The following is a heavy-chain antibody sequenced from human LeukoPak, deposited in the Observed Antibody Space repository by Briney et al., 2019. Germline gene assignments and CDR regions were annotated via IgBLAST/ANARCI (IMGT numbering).Heavy chain of an antibody. Sequence: SETLSLTCTVSGGSISSYYWSWIRQPPGKGLEWIGNIYYSGSTYYNPSLQSRVTISVDTSKNQFSLKLTSVTAADKAVYYCASMSRGVILGPNYYSYYMDVWGKGATVIVSS. J-gene: IGHJ6*03. D-gene: IGHD3-10*01. CDR1: GGSISSYY. CDR2: IYYSGST. CDR3: ASMSRGVILGPNYYSYYMDV. V-gene: IGHV4-59*04.